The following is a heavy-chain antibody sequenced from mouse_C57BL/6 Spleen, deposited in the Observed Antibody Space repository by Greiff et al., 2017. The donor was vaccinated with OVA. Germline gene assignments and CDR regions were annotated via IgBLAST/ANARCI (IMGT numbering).Heavy chain of an antibody. CDR3: ARGNYYGSSYEEGAMDY. V-gene: IGHV1-64*01. CDR1: GYTFTSYW. Sequence: VQLQQSGAELVKPGASVKLSCKASGYTFTSYWMHWVKQRPGQGLEWIGMIHPNSGSTNYNEKFKSKATLTVDKSSSTAYMQLSSLTSEDSAVYYCARGNYYGSSYEEGAMDYWGQGTSVTVSS. J-gene: IGHJ4*01. CDR2: IHPNSGST. D-gene: IGHD1-1*01.